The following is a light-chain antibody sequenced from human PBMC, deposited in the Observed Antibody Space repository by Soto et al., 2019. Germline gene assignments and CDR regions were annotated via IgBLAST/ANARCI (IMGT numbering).Light chain of an antibody. Sequence: DIQMTQSPSSLSASVGDRVTITCRASQSIRSYLNWYQQKPGKAPKLLIYGASSVQSGVPSRFSGSGSGTDFTLTISSLQPENFASYYCQQSYNSPLTFGQGTKVEIK. CDR3: QQSYNSPLT. CDR2: GAS. CDR1: QSIRSY. J-gene: IGKJ1*01. V-gene: IGKV1-39*01.